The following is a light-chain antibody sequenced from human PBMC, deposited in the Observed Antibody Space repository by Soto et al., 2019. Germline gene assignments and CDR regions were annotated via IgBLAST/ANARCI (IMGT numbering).Light chain of an antibody. Sequence: IPLTQSPSSLSASVGDRVTITCRASQGISSYLAWYQQKPGKAPKLLIYTSSTLQSGVPSRFSGSGSGTDFTLTISSLEPEDFAVYYCQQRSSWPFTFGPGTIVDIK. V-gene: IGKV1-9*01. CDR2: TSS. CDR3: QQRSSWPFT. J-gene: IGKJ3*01. CDR1: QGISSY.